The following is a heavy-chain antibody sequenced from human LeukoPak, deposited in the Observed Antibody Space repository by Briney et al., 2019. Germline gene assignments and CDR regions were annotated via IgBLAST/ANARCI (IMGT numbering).Heavy chain of an antibody. Sequence: PSETLSLTCAVYGGSFSGYYWSWIRQPPGKGLEWIGEINHSGSTNYNPSLKSRITISKDTSKNQFSLKLSSVTAADTAVYYCARHERAPRYYFGSGTYLYFFDPWGQGTLVTVSS. CDR2: INHSGST. CDR1: GGSFSGYY. J-gene: IGHJ5*02. V-gene: IGHV4-34*01. D-gene: IGHD3-10*01. CDR3: ARHERAPRYYFGSGTYLYFFDP.